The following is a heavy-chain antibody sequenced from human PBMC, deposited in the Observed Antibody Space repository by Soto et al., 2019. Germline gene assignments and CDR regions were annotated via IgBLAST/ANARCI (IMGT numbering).Heavy chain of an antibody. V-gene: IGHV3-30*18. CDR2: ISYDGSNK. CDR3: AKTRGKRGLGPGIAAT. CDR1: GFTFSSYG. Sequence: QVQLVESGGGVVQPGRSLRLSCAASGFTFSSYGMHWVRQAPGKGLEWVAVISYDGSNKYYADSVKGRFTISRDNSKNTLYLQMNSLRAEDTAVYYCAKTRGKRGLGPGIAATWGQGTLVTVSS. J-gene: IGHJ5*02. D-gene: IGHD6-13*01.